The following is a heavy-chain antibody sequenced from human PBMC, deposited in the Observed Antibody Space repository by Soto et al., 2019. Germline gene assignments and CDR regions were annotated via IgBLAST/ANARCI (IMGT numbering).Heavy chain of an antibody. V-gene: IGHV3-11*06. Sequence: QVQLVESGGGLVKPGGSLRLSCAASGFTFSDYFMIWIRQAPGKGLEWVSYISSGSSSTNYADSVKGRFTISRDNAKNSVYLQMSSLRAEDTAVYYCARPRGLGTDAFDIWGQGTMDTVFS. CDR1: GFTFSDYF. CDR2: ISSGSSST. D-gene: IGHD3-10*01. CDR3: ARPRGLGTDAFDI. J-gene: IGHJ3*02.